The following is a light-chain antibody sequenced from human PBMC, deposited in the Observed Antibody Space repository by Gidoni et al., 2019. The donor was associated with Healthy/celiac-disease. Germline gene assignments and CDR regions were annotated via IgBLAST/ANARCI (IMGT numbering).Light chain of an antibody. CDR2: GAS. V-gene: IGKV3-15*01. Sequence: PLERATLSCRASQSVSSNLAWYQQKPGQAPRLLIYGASTRATGIPARFSGSGSGTEFTLTISSLQSEDFAVYYCQQYNNWPPLTFGGGTKVEIK. CDR1: QSVSSN. J-gene: IGKJ4*01. CDR3: QQYNNWPPLT.